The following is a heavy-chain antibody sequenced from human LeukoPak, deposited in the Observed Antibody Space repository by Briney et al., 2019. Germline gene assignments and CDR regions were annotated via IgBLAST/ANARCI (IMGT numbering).Heavy chain of an antibody. D-gene: IGHD2-21*02. Sequence: GASVKVSCKASGYTFTSYYMHWVRQAPGQGLEWMGIINPSGGSTSYAQKFQGRVTMTRDTSASTVYMELSSLRSEDTAVYYCARDYSTVTAIPLYDFDYWGQGTLVTVSS. CDR3: ARDYSTVTAIPLYDFDY. V-gene: IGHV1-46*01. CDR1: GYTFTSYY. J-gene: IGHJ4*02. CDR2: INPSGGST.